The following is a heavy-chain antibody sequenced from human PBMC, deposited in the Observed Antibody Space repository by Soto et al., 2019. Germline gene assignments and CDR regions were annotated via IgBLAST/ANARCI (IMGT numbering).Heavy chain of an antibody. Sequence: PSLTCTVSGGSISSYSWSWFRQPPGKGLVWIGYIYYSGSTNYNPSLKSRVTISVDTSKNQFSLKLSSVTAADTAVYYCARTGDFDYWGQGTLVTVSS. CDR1: GGSISSYS. J-gene: IGHJ4*02. V-gene: IGHV4-59*01. CDR3: ARTGDFDY. CDR2: IYYSGST. D-gene: IGHD3-10*01.